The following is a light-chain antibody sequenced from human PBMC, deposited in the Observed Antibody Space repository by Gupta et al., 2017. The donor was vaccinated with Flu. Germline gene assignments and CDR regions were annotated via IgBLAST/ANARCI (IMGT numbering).Light chain of an antibody. V-gene: IGKV1-5*03. CDR3: QQYKSYPLT. J-gene: IGKJ4*01. Sequence: DIQMTQSPSTLSASVGDRVTITCRASQSFSTYLAWYQQKPGKAPRLLIYKASNLESGVPSRFSASGSGTESTLTISSLQPDDFATYYCQQYKSYPLTFGGGTKVEIK. CDR2: KAS. CDR1: QSFSTY.